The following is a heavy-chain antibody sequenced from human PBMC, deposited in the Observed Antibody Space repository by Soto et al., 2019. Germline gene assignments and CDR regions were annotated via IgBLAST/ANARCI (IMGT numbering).Heavy chain of an antibody. CDR3: ARDYRAYYFASGSSSDPDY. J-gene: IGHJ4*02. CDR2: IIPILGIA. V-gene: IGHV1-69*08. CDR1: GGTFSTYS. Sequence: QVQLVQSGAEVKKPGSSVKVSCKASGGTFSTYSISWVRQVPGQGLEWMGRIIPILGIATYAQKFRDRVTITADKSTSTAYMELSSLSSEDTAVYYCARDYRAYYFASGSSSDPDYWGQGTLVTVSS. D-gene: IGHD3-10*01.